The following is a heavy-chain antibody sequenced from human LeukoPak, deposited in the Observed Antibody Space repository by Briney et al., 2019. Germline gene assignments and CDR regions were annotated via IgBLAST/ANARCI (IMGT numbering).Heavy chain of an antibody. V-gene: IGHV3-21*01. CDR3: AAGYNSGLSH. CDR2: ISSSSSYI. J-gene: IGHJ4*02. Sequence: GGSLRLSCAASGFTFSSYSMNWVRQAPGKGLEWVSSISSSSSYIYYADSVKGRFTISRDNAKNSLYLQMNSLGAEDMAVYYCAAGYNSGLSHWGQGTLVTVSS. CDR1: GFTFSSYS. D-gene: IGHD5-24*01.